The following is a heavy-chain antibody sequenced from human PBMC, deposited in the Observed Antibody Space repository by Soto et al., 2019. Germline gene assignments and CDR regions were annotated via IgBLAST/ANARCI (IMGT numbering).Heavy chain of an antibody. J-gene: IGHJ6*03. CDR3: ARPPTYDFWSGPYRDYYYMDV. CDR1: GYTFTSYD. Sequence: QVQLVQSGAEVKKPGASVKVSCKASGYTFTSYDINWVRQATGQGLEWMGWMNPNSGNTGYAQKFQGRVTMTRNTSISTAYMELSSLRSEDTAVYYCARPPTYDFWSGPYRDYYYMDVWGKGTTVTVSS. CDR2: MNPNSGNT. D-gene: IGHD3-3*01. V-gene: IGHV1-8*01.